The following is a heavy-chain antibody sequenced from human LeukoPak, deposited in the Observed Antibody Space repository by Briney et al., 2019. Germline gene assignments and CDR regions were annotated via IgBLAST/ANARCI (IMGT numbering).Heavy chain of an antibody. J-gene: IGHJ4*02. CDR2: IWYDGSNK. Sequence: GGSLRLSCAASGFTFSSYGMHWVRQAPGKGLEWVAVIWYDGSNKYYADSVKGRFTISRDNSRNTLYLQMNSLRAEDTAVYYCAKDIRGYSYGPFDYWGQGTLVTVSS. V-gene: IGHV3-33*06. D-gene: IGHD5-18*01. CDR1: GFTFSSYG. CDR3: AKDIRGYSYGPFDY.